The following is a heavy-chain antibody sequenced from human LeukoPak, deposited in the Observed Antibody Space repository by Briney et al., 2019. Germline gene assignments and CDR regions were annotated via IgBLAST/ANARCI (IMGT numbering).Heavy chain of an antibody. J-gene: IGHJ4*02. D-gene: IGHD3-10*01. V-gene: IGHV3-7*01. CDR1: GFTFSSYW. Sequence: GGSLRLSCAASGFTFSSYWMSWVRQAPGKGLEWVANIKQDGSEKYYVDSVKGRFTISRDNAKNSLYLQMNSLRAEDTAVYYCARDSICTSSGSYRFDYWGQGTLVTVSS. CDR3: ARDSICTSSGSYRFDY. CDR2: IKQDGSEK.